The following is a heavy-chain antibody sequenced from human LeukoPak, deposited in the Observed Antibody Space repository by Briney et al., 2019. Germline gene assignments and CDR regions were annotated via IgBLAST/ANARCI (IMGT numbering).Heavy chain of an antibody. CDR1: GLAPTDFW. J-gene: IGHJ3*01. Sequence: PARRLRLSCAASGLAPTDFWTSWVSQAPRKVLGWEAKVEPDGGHQNYRDSVKCRFTISRDNAKNSLYLQMNSLRAEDTAVYDCARAYGSGIRDDAFAFWGQGTMVTVSS. CDR3: ARAYGSGIRDDAFAF. V-gene: IGHV3-7*04. CDR2: VEPDGGHQ. D-gene: IGHD3-10*01.